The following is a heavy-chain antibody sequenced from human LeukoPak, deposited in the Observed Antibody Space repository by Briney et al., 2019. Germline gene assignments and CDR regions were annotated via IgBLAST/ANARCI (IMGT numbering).Heavy chain of an antibody. D-gene: IGHD6-13*01. CDR3: ATSIAAAEPDLFDY. Sequence: PSETLSLTCTVSGGSISSYYWSWIRQPPGKGLQWMGYIYYSGSTNYNPSLKSRVTISVDTSKNQFSLKLSSVTAADTAVHYCATSIAAAEPDLFDYWGQGTLVTVSS. V-gene: IGHV4-59*01. CDR2: IYYSGST. J-gene: IGHJ4*02. CDR1: GGSISSYY.